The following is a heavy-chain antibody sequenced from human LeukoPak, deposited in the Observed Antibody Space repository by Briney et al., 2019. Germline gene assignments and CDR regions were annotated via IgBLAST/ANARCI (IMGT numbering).Heavy chain of an antibody. V-gene: IGHV4-61*02. CDR2: IYTSGST. CDR1: GGSISSGSYY. CDR3: ARGRYYYDSIGSFDY. J-gene: IGHJ4*02. Sequence: SQTLSLTCTVSGGSISSGSYYWSWIRQPAGKGLEWIGRIYTSGSTNYNPSLKSRVTISVDTSKNQFSLKLSSVTAADTAVYYCARGRYYYDSIGSFDYWGQGTLVTVSS. D-gene: IGHD3-22*01.